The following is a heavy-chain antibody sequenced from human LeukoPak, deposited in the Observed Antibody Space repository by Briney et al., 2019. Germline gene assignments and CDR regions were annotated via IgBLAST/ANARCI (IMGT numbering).Heavy chain of an antibody. J-gene: IGHJ2*01. CDR1: GGSISSSSYY. D-gene: IGHD7-27*01. V-gene: IGHV4-39*07. CDR2: IYYSGST. Sequence: PSETLSLTCTVSGGSISSSSYYWGWIRQPPGKGLEWIGSIYYSGSTYYNPSLKSRVTISVDTSKNQFSLKLSSVTAADTAVYYCARGWGNMARYFDLWGRGTLVTVSS. CDR3: ARGWGNMARYFDL.